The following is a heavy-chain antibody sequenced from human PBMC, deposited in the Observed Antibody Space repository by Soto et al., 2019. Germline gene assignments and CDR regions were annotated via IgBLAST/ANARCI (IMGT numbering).Heavy chain of an antibody. CDR2: IRSDGDRR. D-gene: IGHD2-15*01. CDR3: ANTRGSAKPFCYETCG. CDR1: GFTFSGYA. J-gene: IGHJ6*01. Sequence: EVQLLESGGGLVQPGGSLTLSCVASGFTFSGYAMNWFRQRPGKGLEGVSSIRSDGDRRFYANSVEGRFTILRDESKNTRYLQMGSLRAEDSDVYNCANTRGSAKPFCYETCGWGQGTRVNVSS. V-gene: IGHV3-23*01.